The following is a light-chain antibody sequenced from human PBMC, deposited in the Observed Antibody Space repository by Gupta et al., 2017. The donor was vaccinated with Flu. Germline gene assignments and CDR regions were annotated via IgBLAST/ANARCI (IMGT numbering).Light chain of an antibody. CDR3: QQYGSSPAYS. V-gene: IGKV3-20*01. Sequence: EIALTQSPGTLSLSPEERATLSCRASQSVSSSYLAWYQQKPGQAPRLLIYGASSRATGIPDRFSGSGSGTDFTLTISRLEPEDFAVYYCQQYGSSPAYSFGQGTKLEIK. CDR1: QSVSSSY. J-gene: IGKJ2*03. CDR2: GAS.